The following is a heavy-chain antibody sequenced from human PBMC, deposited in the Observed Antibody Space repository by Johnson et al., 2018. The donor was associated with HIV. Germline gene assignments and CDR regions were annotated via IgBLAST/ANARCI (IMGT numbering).Heavy chain of an antibody. CDR2: INWNGGSI. CDR1: GFTFSSYG. Sequence: QVQLVESGGGVVQPGGSLRLSCVASGFTFSSYGMHWVRQAPGKGLEWVSGINWNGGSIAYADSVKGRFTISRDNAKNTLYLQMNSLRAEDTAVYYCAKDVLMSIAAAAAHAFDMWGQGTMVTVSS. CDR3: AKDVLMSIAAAAAHAFDM. D-gene: IGHD6-13*01. V-gene: IGHV3-NL1*01. J-gene: IGHJ3*02.